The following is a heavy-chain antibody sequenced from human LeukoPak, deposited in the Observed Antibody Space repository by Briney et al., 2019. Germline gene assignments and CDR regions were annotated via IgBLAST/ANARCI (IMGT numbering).Heavy chain of an antibody. D-gene: IGHD3-3*01. CDR2: IRYDGSNK. V-gene: IGHV3-30*02. Sequence: GGSLRLSCAASGFTFSSYGMHWVRQAPGKGLEWVAFIRYDGSNKYYADSVKGRFTIPRDNSKNTLYLQMNSLRAEDTAVYYCAKGTDFWSGYVFDYWGQGTLVTVSS. CDR3: AKGTDFWSGYVFDY. CDR1: GFTFSSYG. J-gene: IGHJ4*02.